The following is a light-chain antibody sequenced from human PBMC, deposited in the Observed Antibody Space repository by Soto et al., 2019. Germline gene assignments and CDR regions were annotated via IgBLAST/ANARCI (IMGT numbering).Light chain of an antibody. CDR2: WAS. CDR3: QQYYSQGT. V-gene: IGKV4-1*01. CDR1: QSVLYSSNNKNY. Sequence: DIVMTQSPDSLAVSLGERATINCKSSQSVLYSSNNKNYLAWYQQKPGQPPKLLIYWASTRESGVPDRFSGSGSGTDFTLTIGSLQATDVAVYYCQQYYSQGTFGQGTKVEIK. J-gene: IGKJ1*01.